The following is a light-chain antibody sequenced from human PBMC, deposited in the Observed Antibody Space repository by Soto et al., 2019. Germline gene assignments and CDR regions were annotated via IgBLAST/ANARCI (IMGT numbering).Light chain of an antibody. J-gene: IGKJ4*01. CDR3: QHLHSVPLT. CDR2: IAI. V-gene: IGKV1-9*01. CDR1: QGIGRY. Sequence: DIQLTQSPSLLSASVGDRVTITCRASQGIGRYLAWYQQRPGQAPKILMYIAIPLQTGVPSRFSGTGYGTDFTLTITSLQPEDLATYYCQHLHSVPLTFGGGTKVEL.